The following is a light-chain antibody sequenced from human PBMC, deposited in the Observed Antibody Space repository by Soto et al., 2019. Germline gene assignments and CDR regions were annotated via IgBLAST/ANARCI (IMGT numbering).Light chain of an antibody. V-gene: IGLV2-14*03. J-gene: IGLJ1*01. CDR3: SAYTVSRTYV. CDR2: NVY. Sequence: QSALTQPASVSGSPGQSITISCTGTSSDVGAYNFVSWHQQHPGKAPKLMIYNVYDRPSGISYRFSGSKSGNTASLTISGLQGEDEADYYCSAYTVSRTYVFGTGPKLTVL. CDR1: SSDVGAYNF.